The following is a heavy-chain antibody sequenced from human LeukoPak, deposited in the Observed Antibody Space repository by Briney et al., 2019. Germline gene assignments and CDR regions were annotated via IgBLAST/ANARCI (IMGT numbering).Heavy chain of an antibody. CDR3: ARDTAVAGIFDY. J-gene: IGHJ4*02. V-gene: IGHV4-4*07. Sequence: SETLSLTCTVSGGSISSYYWSWIRQPAGKGLEWIGRTYTSGSTNYNPSLKSRVTISVDKSKNQFSLKLSSVTAADTAVYYCARDTAVAGIFDYWGQGTLVTVSS. D-gene: IGHD6-19*01. CDR1: GGSISSYY. CDR2: TYTSGST.